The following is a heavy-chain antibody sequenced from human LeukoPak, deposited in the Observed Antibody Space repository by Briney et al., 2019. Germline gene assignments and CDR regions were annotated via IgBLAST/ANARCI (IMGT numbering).Heavy chain of an antibody. V-gene: IGHV3-23*01. CDR2: ISGGGDST. D-gene: IGHD6-6*01. CDR1: GFTFRSYA. CDR3: AKDLAIAAHPVFDY. Sequence: PGGSLRLSCAASGFTFRSYAMSWVRQAPGKGLEWVSAISGGGDSTYYADSVKGRLSISRDNSKNTLYLQMNSLRAEDTAVYYCAKDLAIAAHPVFDYWGRGTLVTVSS. J-gene: IGHJ4*02.